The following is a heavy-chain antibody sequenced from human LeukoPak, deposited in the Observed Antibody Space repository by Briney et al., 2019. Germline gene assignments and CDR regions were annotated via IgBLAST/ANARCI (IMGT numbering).Heavy chain of an antibody. J-gene: IGHJ4*02. CDR1: GYTFTGYY. D-gene: IGHD1-26*01. CDR3: ASEGSIVGARVFDY. CDR2: INPNSGGT. V-gene: IGHV1-2*02. Sequence: AASVKVSCKASGYTFTGYYMHWVRQAPGQGLEWMGWINPNSGGTNYAQKFQGRVTMTGDTSISTAYMELSRLRSDDTAVYYCASEGSIVGARVFDYWGQGTLVTVSS.